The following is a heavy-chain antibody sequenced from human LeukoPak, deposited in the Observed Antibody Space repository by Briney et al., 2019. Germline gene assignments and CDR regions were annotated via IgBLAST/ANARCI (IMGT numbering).Heavy chain of an antibody. CDR3: ARAYGSGSYKWNYFDY. D-gene: IGHD3-10*01. CDR1: AFTFNNYA. J-gene: IGHJ4*02. CDR2: ISYDGSNK. Sequence: GGSLRLSCAASAFTFNNYAMHWVRQAPGKGLEWVALISYDGSNKYYADSVKGRFTISRDNSKNTLYLQMNSLRAEDTAVYYCARAYGSGSYKWNYFDYWGQGTLVTVSS. V-gene: IGHV3-30-3*01.